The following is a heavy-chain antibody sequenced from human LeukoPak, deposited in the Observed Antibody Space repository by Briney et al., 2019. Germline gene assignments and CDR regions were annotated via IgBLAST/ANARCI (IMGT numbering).Heavy chain of an antibody. CDR1: GFSISSGDY. J-gene: IGHJ5*02. CDR2: IYHIGST. CDR3: ARLFCSSINCHNWFDP. Sequence: SETLSLTCAVSGFSISSGDYWGWIRQPPGKGREWIASIYHIGSTYYNPSLKSRVTISVDTSKNQFSLKLNSVTAADTAVYYCARLFCSSINCHNWFDPWGQGTLVTVSS. V-gene: IGHV4-38-2*01. D-gene: IGHD2-2*01.